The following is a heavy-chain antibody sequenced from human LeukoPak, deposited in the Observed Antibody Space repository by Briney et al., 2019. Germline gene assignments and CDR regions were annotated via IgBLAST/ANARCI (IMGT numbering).Heavy chain of an antibody. V-gene: IGHV4-39*07. J-gene: IGHJ4*02. CDR2: IYYSGST. Sequence: SETLSLTCTVSGGSISSSSYYWGWIRQPPGKGREWIGSIYYSGSTYYNPSLKSRVTISVDTSKNQFSLKLSSVTAADTAVYYCARHGGSGSYSTLFDYWGQGTLVTVSS. CDR1: GGSISSSSYY. D-gene: IGHD3-10*01. CDR3: ARHGGSGSYSTLFDY.